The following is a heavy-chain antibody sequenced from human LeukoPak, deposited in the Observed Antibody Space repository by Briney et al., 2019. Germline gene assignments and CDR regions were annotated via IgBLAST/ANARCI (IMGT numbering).Heavy chain of an antibody. D-gene: IGHD3-16*01. CDR2: ISYDGSDK. V-gene: IGHV3-30*03. J-gene: IGHJ4*02. Sequence: GGSLRLSCAASGFTFSSYGMHWVRQAPGKGLEWVAVISYDGSDKYYADSVKGRFTISRDNSKNTLHLQTISLRAEDTAVYYCARDQGAWGYGYNFDYWGQGTLVTVSS. CDR3: ARDQGAWGYGYNFDY. CDR1: GFTFSSYG.